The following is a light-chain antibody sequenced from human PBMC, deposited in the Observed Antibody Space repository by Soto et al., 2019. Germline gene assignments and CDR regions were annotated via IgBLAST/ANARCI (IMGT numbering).Light chain of an antibody. CDR3: QQYYSTPPT. CDR2: WAS. CDR1: QSVLYSSNNKNY. V-gene: IGKV4-1*01. J-gene: IGKJ2*01. Sequence: DIVMTQSPDSLPVSLGERATINCESSQSVLYSSNNKNYLAWYQQKPGQPPKLLIYWASTRESGVPDRFSGSGSGTDFTPPINSLQAEAVAVYYCQQYYSTPPTFGQGTKLEIK.